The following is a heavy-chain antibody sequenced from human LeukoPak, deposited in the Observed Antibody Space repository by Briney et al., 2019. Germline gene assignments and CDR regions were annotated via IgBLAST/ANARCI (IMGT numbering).Heavy chain of an antibody. V-gene: IGHV4-59*01. J-gene: IGHJ5*02. Sequence: SETLSLTCTVSGGSISSYYWSWIRQPPGKGLEWIGYIYYSGSTNYNPSLKSRVTISVDTSKNQFSLKLSSVTAADTAVYYCARGYDYWSGLFDPWGQGTLVTVSS. CDR1: GGSISSYY. CDR2: IYYSGST. D-gene: IGHD3-3*01. CDR3: ARGYDYWSGLFDP.